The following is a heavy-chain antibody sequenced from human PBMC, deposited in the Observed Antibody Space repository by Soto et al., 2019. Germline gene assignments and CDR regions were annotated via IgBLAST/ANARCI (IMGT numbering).Heavy chain of an antibody. Sequence: GGSLRLSCAASGFTFSSYAMHWVRQAPGKGLEWVAVISYDGSNKYYADSVKGRFTISRDKSKNTLYLQMNSLRAEDTAVYYCARDQSSGYCSGGSCYDFDYWGQGTLVTVSS. J-gene: IGHJ4*02. CDR1: GFTFSSYA. V-gene: IGHV3-30-3*01. D-gene: IGHD2-15*01. CDR3: ARDQSSGYCSGGSCYDFDY. CDR2: ISYDGSNK.